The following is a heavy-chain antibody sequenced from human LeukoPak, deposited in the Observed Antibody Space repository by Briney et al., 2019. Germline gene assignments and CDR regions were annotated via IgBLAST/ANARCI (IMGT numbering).Heavy chain of an antibody. CDR2: IYGGGDT. D-gene: IGHD6-6*01. V-gene: IGHV3-53*01. CDR1: GFTVSYDY. CDR3: TRLLPSSHHFFDS. J-gene: IGHJ4*02. Sequence: GGSLRLSCAVSGFTVSYDYMSWVRQAPGKGLEWVSVIYGGGDTYYADSVRGRFTISRDNFENTLFLQMDSLRAEDTAVYYCTRLLPSSHHFFDSWGQGTLVTVSS.